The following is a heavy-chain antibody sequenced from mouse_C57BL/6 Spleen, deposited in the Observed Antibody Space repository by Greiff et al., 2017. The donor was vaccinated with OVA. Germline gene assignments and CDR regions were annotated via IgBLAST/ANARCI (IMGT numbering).Heavy chain of an antibody. V-gene: IGHV1-52*01. Sequence: VQLQQPGAELVRPGSSVKLSCKASGYTFTSYWMHWVKQRPIQGLEWIGNIDPSDSETHYNQKFKDKATLTVDKSSSTAYMQLSSLTSEDSAVYYCARWGQYGRDYFDYWGQGTTLTVSS. J-gene: IGHJ2*01. CDR1: GYTFTSYW. CDR2: IDPSDSET. D-gene: IGHD2-10*02. CDR3: ARWGQYGRDYFDY.